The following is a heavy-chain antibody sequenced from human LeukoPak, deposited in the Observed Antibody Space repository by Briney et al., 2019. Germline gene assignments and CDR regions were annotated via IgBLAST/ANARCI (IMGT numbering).Heavy chain of an antibody. Sequence: GGSLRPSCAASGFTFSSYAMSWVRLTPGKGLEWVSAISTSDSYTYYADSVKGRFTISRDNSKNTLYLQMNSLRAEDTAVYYCVKDRSSTWEYWGQGTLVTVSS. V-gene: IGHV3-23*01. CDR2: ISTSDSYT. CDR3: VKDRSSTWEY. J-gene: IGHJ4*02. D-gene: IGHD6-13*01. CDR1: GFTFSSYA.